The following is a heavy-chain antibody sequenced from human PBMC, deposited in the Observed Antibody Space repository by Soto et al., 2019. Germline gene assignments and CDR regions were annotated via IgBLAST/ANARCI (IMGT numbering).Heavy chain of an antibody. CDR3: ARGRDGYPLH. CDR1: GGSFSGYY. V-gene: IGHV4-34*01. CDR2: INHSGST. J-gene: IGHJ4*02. Sequence: SETLSLTCAVYGGSFSGYYWSWIRQPPGKGLEWIGEINHSGSTNYNPSLKSRVTISVDTSKNQFSLKLSSVTAADTAVYYCARGRDGYPLHWGQGTLVTVSS. D-gene: IGHD5-12*01.